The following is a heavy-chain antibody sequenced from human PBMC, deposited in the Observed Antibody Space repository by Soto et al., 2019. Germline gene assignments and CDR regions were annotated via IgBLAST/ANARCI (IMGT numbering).Heavy chain of an antibody. Sequence: GESLKISCKGSGYSFTSYWIGWVRQMPGKGLEWMGIIYPGDSDTRYSPSFQGQVTISADKSISTAYLQWSSLKASDTAMYYCARFKAYYYDSGGYPLGFDPWGQGTLVTVSS. J-gene: IGHJ5*02. V-gene: IGHV5-51*01. CDR3: ARFKAYYYDSGGYPLGFDP. CDR1: GYSFTSYW. D-gene: IGHD3-22*01. CDR2: IYPGDSDT.